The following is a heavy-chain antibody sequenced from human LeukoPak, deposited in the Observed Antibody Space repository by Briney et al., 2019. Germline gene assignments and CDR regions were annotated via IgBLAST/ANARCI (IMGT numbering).Heavy chain of an antibody. D-gene: IGHD1-26*01. V-gene: IGHV1-46*01. CDR3: ARQKVEWELLPWSAFDI. CDR2: INPSGGST. J-gene: IGHJ3*02. CDR1: GYTFTTYY. Sequence: ASVKVSCKASGYTFTTYYMHWVRQAPGQGLEWMGIINPSGGSTTYAQKFQGRVTKTRDTSTSTVYMDLSSLRSEDTAVYYCARQKVEWELLPWSAFDIWGQGTMVTVS.